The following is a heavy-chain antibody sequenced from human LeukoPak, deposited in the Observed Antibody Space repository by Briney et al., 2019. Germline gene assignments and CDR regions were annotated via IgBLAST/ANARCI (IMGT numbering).Heavy chain of an antibody. V-gene: IGHV3-21*01. CDR3: ARDVIAVAGTSWFDP. CDR2: ISSSSSYI. D-gene: IGHD6-19*01. Sequence: PGGSLRLSCAASGFTFSSYSMNWVRQAPGKGLEWVSSISSSSSYIYYADSVKGRFTISRDNAKNLLYLQMNSLRAEDTAVYYCARDVIAVAGTSWFDPWGQGTLVTVSS. CDR1: GFTFSSYS. J-gene: IGHJ5*02.